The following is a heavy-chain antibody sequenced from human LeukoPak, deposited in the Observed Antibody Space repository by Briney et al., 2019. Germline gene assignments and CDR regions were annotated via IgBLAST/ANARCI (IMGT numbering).Heavy chain of an antibody. CDR1: GFTVSGNY. Sequence: GGSLRLSCAVFGFTVSGNYMSWVRQAPGKGLEWVANIKQGGSEKFCVDSVKGRFTISRDNAKKSLYLQMNSLRAEDTAVYYCAKDPSDLGGSGSNNYFDCWGQGTLVTVSS. J-gene: IGHJ4*02. CDR2: IKQGGSEK. V-gene: IGHV3-7*05. CDR3: AKDPSDLGGSGSNNYFDC. D-gene: IGHD3-10*01.